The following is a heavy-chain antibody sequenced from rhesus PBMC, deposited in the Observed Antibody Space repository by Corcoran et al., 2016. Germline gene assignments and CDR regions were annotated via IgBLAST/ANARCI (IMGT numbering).Heavy chain of an antibody. Sequence: QVQLQESGPGLVKPSETLSLTCAVSGCSVSSSNWWSWIRQPPGKGLEWIGYISGSRGSTDYNPSRKSRVTISTDTSKNQFSLKLSSVTAADTAVYYCATQGDSGYTDAFDSWGQGLRVTVSS. D-gene: IGHD5-24*01. J-gene: IGHJ3*01. V-gene: IGHV4-65*01. CDR3: ATQGDSGYTDAFDS. CDR2: ISGSRGST. CDR1: GCSVSSSNW.